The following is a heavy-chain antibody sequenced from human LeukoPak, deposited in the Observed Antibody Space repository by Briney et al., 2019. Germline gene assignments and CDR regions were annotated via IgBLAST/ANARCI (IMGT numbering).Heavy chain of an antibody. CDR2: IYYSGST. D-gene: IGHD6-19*01. CDR3: ARVGGYSSGWYDYYYYMDV. CDR1: GGSISSYY. V-gene: IGHV4-59*01. Sequence: SETLSLTCTVSGGSISSYYWSWIRQPPGKGLEWIGYIYYSGSTNYNPSLKSRVTISVDTSKNQFSLKLSSVTAADTAVYYCARVGGYSSGWYDYYYYMDVWGKGTTVTVSS. J-gene: IGHJ6*03.